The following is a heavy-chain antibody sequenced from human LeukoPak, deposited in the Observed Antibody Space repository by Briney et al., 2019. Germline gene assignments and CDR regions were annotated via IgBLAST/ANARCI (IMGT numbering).Heavy chain of an antibody. CDR3: KSGGAAPGSFDY. CDR2: IKYDGNEE. V-gene: IGHV3-7*01. D-gene: IGHD1-1*01. J-gene: IGHJ4*02. CDR1: GFTFSSYW. Sequence: GGSLRLSCAASGFTFSSYWMSWMRQAPGKGLEWVANIKYDGNEEYYVDSVKGRFTISRDNAKNSLYLQLNSLRVEDTAVYYCKSGGAAPGSFDYWGQGTLVTVSP.